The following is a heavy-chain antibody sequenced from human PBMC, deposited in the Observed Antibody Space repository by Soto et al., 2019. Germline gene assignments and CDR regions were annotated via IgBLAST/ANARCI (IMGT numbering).Heavy chain of an antibody. CDR2: IDPSDSYT. Sequence: GEALNISCEGSGYSFTVYCISWVRQMPGKGLEWMGRIDPSDSYTNYSPSFQGHVTISADKSISTAYLQWSSLKASDTAMYYCARTSMQSRGYSYGHGGMDVWGQGTTVTVSS. J-gene: IGHJ6*02. CDR1: GYSFTVYC. V-gene: IGHV5-10-1*01. D-gene: IGHD5-18*01. CDR3: ARTSMQSRGYSYGHGGMDV.